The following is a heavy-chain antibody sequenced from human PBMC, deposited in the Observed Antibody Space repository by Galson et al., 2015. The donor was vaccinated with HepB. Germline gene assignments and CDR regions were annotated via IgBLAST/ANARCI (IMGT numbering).Heavy chain of an antibody. V-gene: IGHV3-23*01. J-gene: IGHJ4*02. D-gene: IGHD1-1*01. CDR3: AILRYNWNDGTDY. CDR1: GFTFSNYA. Sequence: SLRLSCAASGFTFSNYAMNWVRQAPGKGLEWVSAISGSGGGTYYADSVKGRFTISRDNSKNTLYLQMNSLRAEDTAVYYCAILRYNWNDGTDYWGQGTLVTVSS. CDR2: ISGSGGGT.